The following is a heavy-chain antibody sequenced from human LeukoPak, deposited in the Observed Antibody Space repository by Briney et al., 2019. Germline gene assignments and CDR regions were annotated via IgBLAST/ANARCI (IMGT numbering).Heavy chain of an antibody. Sequence: SETLSLTCTVSGGSISSYYWSWIRQPPGKGLEWIGYIYYSGSTNYSPSLKSRVTISVDTSKNQFSLKLSSVTAADTAVYYCARDHPHYDFWSGYSYDAFDLWGQRTMVTVSS. V-gene: IGHV4-59*01. CDR2: IYYSGST. CDR1: GGSISSYY. CDR3: ARDHPHYDFWSGYSYDAFDL. J-gene: IGHJ3*01. D-gene: IGHD3-3*01.